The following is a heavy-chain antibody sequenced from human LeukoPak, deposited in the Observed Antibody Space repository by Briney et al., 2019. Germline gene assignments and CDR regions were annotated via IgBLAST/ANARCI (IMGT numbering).Heavy chain of an antibody. CDR2: INPKSGDT. Sequence: ASVRVSCKASGYTFTGHHIHWVRQAPGQGLEWMGWINPKSGDTYYAQKFQGRVTMTRDTSFSTAYMELTSLRSDDTAVYYCARDPLGFLDKYWGQGTLVTVSS. J-gene: IGHJ4*02. CDR1: GYTFTGHH. D-gene: IGHD3-3*01. V-gene: IGHV1-2*02. CDR3: ARDPLGFLDKY.